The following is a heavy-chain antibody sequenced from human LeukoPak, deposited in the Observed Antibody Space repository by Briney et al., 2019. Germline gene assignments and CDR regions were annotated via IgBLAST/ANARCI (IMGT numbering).Heavy chain of an antibody. CDR3: TRGAGWLIDY. V-gene: IGHV4-59*01. J-gene: IGHJ4*02. Sequence: PSETLSLTCTVSDDSISDYYRGWLRQPPGKGLECIGYFHNSGTSTYNSSLKSRVTISADTSKNQFSLKLNSLTTADTAVYYCTRGAGWLIDYWGQGVLVTVSS. CDR1: DDSISDYY. D-gene: IGHD3-16*01. CDR2: FHNSGTS.